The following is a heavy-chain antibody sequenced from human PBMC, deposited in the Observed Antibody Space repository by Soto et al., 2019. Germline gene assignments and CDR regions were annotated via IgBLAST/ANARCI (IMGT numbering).Heavy chain of an antibody. CDR3: ARDCATETGRPWYFDF. CDR2: VSYDGTNQ. D-gene: IGHD2-15*01. V-gene: IGHV3-30-3*01. Sequence: QVQLVESGGGVVQPGRSLRLSCAASGFTFSNYAMHWVRQTPGKGLEWVAIVSYDGTNQDDADSVKGRFTISRDNSENTLDRQTNRVRADETAVDSGARDCATETGRPWYFDFWGRGTLVTVSS. CDR1: GFTFSNYA. J-gene: IGHJ2*01.